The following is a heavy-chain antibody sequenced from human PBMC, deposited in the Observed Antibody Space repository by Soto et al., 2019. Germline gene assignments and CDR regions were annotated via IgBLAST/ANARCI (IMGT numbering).Heavy chain of an antibody. CDR2: IYPGDSDT. CDR3: ARQEDVPGTVDYSYGF. Sequence: GESLKISCKGSGYSFTSYWIGWVRQMPGKGLEWMGIIYPGDSDTRYSPSFQGQVTISANKSISTAYLQWSSLKASDTAMYYCARQEDVPGTVDYSYGFWGQGTLVTVSS. V-gene: IGHV5-51*01. J-gene: IGHJ4*02. D-gene: IGHD1-1*01. CDR1: GYSFTSYW.